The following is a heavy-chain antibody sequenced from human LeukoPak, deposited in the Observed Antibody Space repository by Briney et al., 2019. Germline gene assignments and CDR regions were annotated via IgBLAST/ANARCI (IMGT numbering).Heavy chain of an antibody. V-gene: IGHV3-15*01. CDR1: GFTFSDAW. CDR2: IKSQVDGGTA. J-gene: IGHJ4*02. Sequence: PGGSLRLSCAASGFTFSDAWMSWVRQAPGKGLEWVGLIKSQVDGGTADYAAPLKGRFTISRDDSKNTLYLQMNSLKTEDTAVYCCSTSHNWKYGGVHYWGQGILVTVSS. CDR3: STSHNWKYGGVHY. D-gene: IGHD1-20*01.